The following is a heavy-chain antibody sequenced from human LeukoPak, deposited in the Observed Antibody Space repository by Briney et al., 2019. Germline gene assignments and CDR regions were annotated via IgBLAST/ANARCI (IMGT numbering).Heavy chain of an antibody. V-gene: IGHV3-23*01. J-gene: IGHJ4*02. CDR2: ISGSGGST. Sequence: GGSLRLSCAASGFTFSSYAMSWVRQAPRKGLEWVSGISGSGGSTYYADSVTGRFTISRDNSKNTLYLQMNSLRAEDTAIYYCAKLGYCSSTSCSMGGLDFWGQGTLVTVSS. CDR3: AKLGYCSSTSCSMGGLDF. CDR1: GFTFSSYA. D-gene: IGHD2-2*01.